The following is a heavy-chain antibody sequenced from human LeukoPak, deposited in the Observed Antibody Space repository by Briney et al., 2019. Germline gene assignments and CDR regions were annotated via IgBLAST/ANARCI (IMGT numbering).Heavy chain of an antibody. CDR1: GGTFSSYA. CDR3: ARDFGLKWELRPMSGY. J-gene: IGHJ4*02. D-gene: IGHD1-26*01. V-gene: IGHV1-69*13. CDR2: IIPIFGTA. Sequence: SVKVSCKASGGTFSSYAISWVRQAPGQGLEWMGGIIPIFGTANYAQKFQGRVTITADESTSTAYMELSSLRSDDTAAYYCARDFGLKWELRPMSGYWGQGTLVTVSS.